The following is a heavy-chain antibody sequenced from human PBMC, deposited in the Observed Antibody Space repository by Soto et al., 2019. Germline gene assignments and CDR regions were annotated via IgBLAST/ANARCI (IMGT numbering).Heavy chain of an antibody. V-gene: IGHV3-7*01. Sequence: GGSLRLSCAASGFTFSSYWMSWVRQAPGKGLEWVANIKQDGSEKYYVDSVKGRFTISRDNAKNSLYLQMNSLRAEDTAVYYCAREGSGWSDAFDIWGQGTMVTVSS. CDR2: IKQDGSEK. CDR1: GFTFSSYW. D-gene: IGHD6-19*01. J-gene: IGHJ3*02. CDR3: AREGSGWSDAFDI.